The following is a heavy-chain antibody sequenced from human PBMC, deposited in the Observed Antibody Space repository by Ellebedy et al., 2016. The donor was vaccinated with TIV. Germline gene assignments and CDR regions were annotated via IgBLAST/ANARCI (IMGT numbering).Heavy chain of an antibody. D-gene: IGHD2-15*01. V-gene: IGHV3-7*01. Sequence: PGGSLRLSCAASGFTFSRYWMSWVRQAPGKGLEWVANINQNESEKNYVESVRGRFTISRDNAKNSLYLQMNSLRAEDTAVYYCARLTGGTCYCAFDIWGQGTMVTVSS. CDR3: ARLTGGTCYCAFDI. J-gene: IGHJ3*02. CDR1: GFTFSRYW. CDR2: INQNESEK.